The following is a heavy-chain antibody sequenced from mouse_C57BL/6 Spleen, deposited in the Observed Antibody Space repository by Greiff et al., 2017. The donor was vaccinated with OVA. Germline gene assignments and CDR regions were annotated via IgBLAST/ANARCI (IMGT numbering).Heavy chain of an antibody. J-gene: IGHJ4*01. CDR2: IYPSDSET. Sequence: QVQLQQSGAELVRPGSSVKLSCKASGYTFTSYWMDWVKQRPGQGLEWIGNIYPSDSETYYNQKFKDKATLTVDKSYSTAYMQLSSLTSEDSAVEYCASGGIYDAMDYWGQGTSVTVSS. CDR3: ASGGIYDAMDY. CDR1: GYTFTSYW. V-gene: IGHV1-61*01.